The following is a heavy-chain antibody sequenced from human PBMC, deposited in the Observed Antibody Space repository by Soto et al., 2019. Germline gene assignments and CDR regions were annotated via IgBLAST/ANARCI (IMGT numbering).Heavy chain of an antibody. J-gene: IGHJ4*02. V-gene: IGHV3-30*18. D-gene: IGHD2-21*02. CDR3: AKDWGRYCGGDCYLDY. Sequence: GGSLRLSCAASVFTFSSYGMHCVRHSPGKGLEWVAVISYDGSNKYYADSVKGRFTISRDNSKNTLYLQMKSLRAEDTAVYYCAKDWGRYCGGDCYLDYWGQGTLVTVSS. CDR1: VFTFSSYG. CDR2: ISYDGSNK.